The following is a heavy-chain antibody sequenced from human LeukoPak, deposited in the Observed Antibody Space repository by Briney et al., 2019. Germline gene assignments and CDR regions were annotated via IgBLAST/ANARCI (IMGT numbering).Heavy chain of an antibody. J-gene: IGHJ4*02. Sequence: GGSLRLSCAASGFTFSSYAMSWVRQAPGEGLEWVSGISGGGGSTYYAVPVKGRFTISRDNSKNTLYLQMNSLRAEDTAVYYCAKAGDKTTTNPYYFDYWGQGTLLTVSS. D-gene: IGHD3-16*01. CDR3: AKAGDKTTTNPYYFDY. CDR2: ISGGGGST. CDR1: GFTFSSYA. V-gene: IGHV3-23*01.